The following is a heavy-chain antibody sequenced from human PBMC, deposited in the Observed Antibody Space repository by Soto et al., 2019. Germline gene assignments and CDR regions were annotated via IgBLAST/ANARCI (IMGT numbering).Heavy chain of an antibody. D-gene: IGHD6-13*01. J-gene: IGHJ4*02. V-gene: IGHV3-30*18. CDR3: AKDEYSSS. Sequence: QVQLVESGGGVVQPGRSLRLSCAASGFTFSSYGMHWVRQAPGKGLEWVAVISYDGSNKYYADSVKGRFTISRDNSKNTLYLQMNSLRAEDTAVYYCAKDEYSSSWGQGTLVTVSS. CDR1: GFTFSSYG. CDR2: ISYDGSNK.